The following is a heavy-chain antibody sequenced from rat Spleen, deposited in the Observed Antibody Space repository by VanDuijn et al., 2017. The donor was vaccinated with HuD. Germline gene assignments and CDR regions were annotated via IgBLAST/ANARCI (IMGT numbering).Heavy chain of an antibody. CDR1: GFTFSNYY. D-gene: IGHD4-3*01. J-gene: IGHJ2*01. Sequence: EVQLVESGGGLVQPGGSMKLSCAALGFTFSNYYMAWVRQAPKKGLEWVAYISYDGGSTYYRDSVKGRFTISRDNAKSTLYLQMDSLRSEDTATYYCARRFDFDYWGQGVMVTVSS. V-gene: IGHV5-25*01. CDR2: ISYDGGST. CDR3: ARRFDFDY.